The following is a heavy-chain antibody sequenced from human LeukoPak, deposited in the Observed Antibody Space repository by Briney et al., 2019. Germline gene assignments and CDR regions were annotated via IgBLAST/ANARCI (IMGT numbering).Heavy chain of an antibody. D-gene: IGHD1-20*01. CDR2: IIPIFGTA. Sequence: ASVKVSCKASGGTFSSYAISWVRQAPGQGLEWMGGIIPIFGTANYAQKFQGRVTITADESTSTAYMELSSLRSEDTAVYYCARDRGNNWNPVGYYDMDVWGKGTTVTVSS. CDR1: GGTFSSYA. J-gene: IGHJ6*03. V-gene: IGHV1-69*13. CDR3: ARDRGNNWNPVGYYDMDV.